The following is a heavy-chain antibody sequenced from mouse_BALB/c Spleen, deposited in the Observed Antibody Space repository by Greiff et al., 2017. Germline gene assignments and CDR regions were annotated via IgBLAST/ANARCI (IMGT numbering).Heavy chain of an antibody. J-gene: IGHJ4*01. Sequence: QVQLKESGPELVKPGASVKISCKASGYAFSSSWMNWVKQRPGQGLEWIGRIYPGDGDTNYNGKFKGKATLTADKSSSTAYMQLSSLTSVDSAVYFCARRDYDGMDYWGQGTSVTVSS. V-gene: IGHV1-82*01. CDR1: GYAFSSSW. CDR3: ARRDYDGMDY. CDR2: IYPGDGDT. D-gene: IGHD2-4*01.